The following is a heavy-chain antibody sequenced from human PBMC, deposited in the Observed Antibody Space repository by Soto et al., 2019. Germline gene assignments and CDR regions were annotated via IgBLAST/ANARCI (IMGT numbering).Heavy chain of an antibody. D-gene: IGHD2-21*01. CDR1: GGSISNDNYS. J-gene: IGHJ4*02. V-gene: IGHV4-30-2*06. CDR3: ARGGFQLLPDY. CDR2: IYYTGST. Sequence: PSETLSLTCTVSGGSISNDNYSWSWIRQSRGKGLEWIGYIYYTGSTYYNPSLKSRVTISIARSKNQFSLKLTSVTVADSAVYYCARGGFQLLPDYWGQGSLVTVSS.